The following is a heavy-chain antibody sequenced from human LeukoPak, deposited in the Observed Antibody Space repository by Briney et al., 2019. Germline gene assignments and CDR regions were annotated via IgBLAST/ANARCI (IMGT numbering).Heavy chain of an antibody. CDR1: GYTFNSYD. V-gene: IGHV1-8*01. Sequence: ASVKVSCKASGYTFNSYDINWVRQATGHGLEWMGWMNPNSGNTGYAQKFQGRVTMTRDTSISTAYMELSRLRSDDTAVYYCARVPSCSSTSCYTGYYYYYYMDVWGKGTTVTVSS. CDR2: MNPNSGNT. J-gene: IGHJ6*03. D-gene: IGHD2-2*02. CDR3: ARVPSCSSTSCYTGYYYYYYMDV.